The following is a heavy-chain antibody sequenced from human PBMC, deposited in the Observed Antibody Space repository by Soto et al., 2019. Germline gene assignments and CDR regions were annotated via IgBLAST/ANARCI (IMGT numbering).Heavy chain of an antibody. D-gene: IGHD1-1*01. CDR3: VKSGDNYNLLDY. CDR1: VVTLSDPY. V-gene: IGHV3-11*06. J-gene: IGHJ4*02. Sequence: VGSLSLSWAASVVTLSDPYMGWIRQAPGKGLEWIGYSSNSGSFTRYADSVKGRFSISRDNAKSSLYLQISSLRGDDTATYYCVKSGDNYNLLDYWGQGTPVTVS. CDR2: SSNSGSFT.